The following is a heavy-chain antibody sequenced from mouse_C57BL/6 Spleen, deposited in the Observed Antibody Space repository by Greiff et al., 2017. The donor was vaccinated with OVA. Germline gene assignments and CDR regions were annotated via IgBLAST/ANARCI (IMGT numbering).Heavy chain of an antibody. D-gene: IGHD2-1*01. CDR2: IDPSDSET. CDR3: ARYGKFRYFDV. CDR1: GYTFTSYW. V-gene: IGHV1-52*01. Sequence: QVQLQQPGAELVRPGSSVKLSCKASGYTFTSYWMHWVKQRPIQGLEWIGNIDPSDSETHYNQKFKDKATLTVDKSSSTAYMQLSSLTSEDSAVYYCARYGKFRYFDVWGRGTTVTVSS. J-gene: IGHJ1*03.